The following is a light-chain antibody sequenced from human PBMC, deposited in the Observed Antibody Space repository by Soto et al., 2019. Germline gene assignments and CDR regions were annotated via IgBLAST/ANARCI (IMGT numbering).Light chain of an antibody. V-gene: IGLV1-44*01. Sequence: QSVLTQSPSASGTPGQRVTISCSGSNSNIGSNTVNWYQQLPGTAPKLLIYNNNRRPSGIPDRFSGSRSGTSASLDISGLQSEDGADYYWPAGDDTLPGGVFGGGTNLPAL. J-gene: IGLJ3*02. CDR1: NSNIGSNT. CDR2: NNN. CDR3: PAGDDTLPGGV.